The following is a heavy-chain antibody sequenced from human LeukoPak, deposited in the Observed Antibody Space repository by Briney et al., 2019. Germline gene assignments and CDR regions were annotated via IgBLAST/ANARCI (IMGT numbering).Heavy chain of an antibody. CDR3: ARDRDDYGDY. CDR1: GFTFSSYA. V-gene: IGHV3-23*01. D-gene: IGHD5-24*01. CDR2: ISGSGGST. Sequence: PGGSLRLSCAASGFTFSSYAMSWVRQAPGKGLEWVSAISGSGGSTYYADSVKGRFTISRDNAKNSLYLQMNSLRAEDTAVYYCARDRDDYGDYWGQGTLVTVSS. J-gene: IGHJ4*02.